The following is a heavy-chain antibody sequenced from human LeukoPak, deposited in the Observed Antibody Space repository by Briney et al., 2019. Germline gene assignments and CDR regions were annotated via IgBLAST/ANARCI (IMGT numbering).Heavy chain of an antibody. CDR1: GFTFSSYS. CDR3: AKVTEYSSSGGYFDY. D-gene: IGHD6-13*01. Sequence: GGSLRLSCAASGFTFSSYSMNWVRQAPGKGLEWVSSIGSSSSYIYYADSVKGRFTISRDNAKNSLYLQMNSLRAEDTAVYYCAKVTEYSSSGGYFDYWGQGTLVTVSS. J-gene: IGHJ4*02. V-gene: IGHV3-21*01. CDR2: IGSSSSYI.